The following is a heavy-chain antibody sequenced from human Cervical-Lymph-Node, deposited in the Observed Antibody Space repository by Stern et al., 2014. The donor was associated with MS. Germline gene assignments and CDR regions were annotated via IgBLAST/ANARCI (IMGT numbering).Heavy chain of an antibody. CDR2: SSAYNGNT. CDR3: ARSGTRVPRGY. J-gene: IGHJ4*02. Sequence: QDQLVQSGPEVKKPGASVKVSCKASGYTFTSYGIAWVRQAPGQGLEWRRWSSAYNGNTNYERNLQGRVTLTTNPPPSTAYMELRSLRSDDTAIYFCARSGTRVPRGYWGQGTLITVSS. D-gene: IGHD6-25*01. CDR1: GYTFTSYG. V-gene: IGHV1-18*04.